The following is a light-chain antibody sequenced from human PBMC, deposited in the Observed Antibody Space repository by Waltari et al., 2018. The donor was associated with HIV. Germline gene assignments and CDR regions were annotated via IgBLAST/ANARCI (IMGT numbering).Light chain of an antibody. CDR3: QQYNSS. CDR2: KAA. CDR1: QSISSW. V-gene: IGKV1-5*03. J-gene: IGKJ1*01. Sequence: DIQMTQSPSTLSASVGDRVTITCRASQSISSWLAWYQQKPGKAPKLLIYKAANLESGVPSRFSGCGSGTEFTLTISSLQPDDSATYYCQQYNSSFGQGTKVEIK.